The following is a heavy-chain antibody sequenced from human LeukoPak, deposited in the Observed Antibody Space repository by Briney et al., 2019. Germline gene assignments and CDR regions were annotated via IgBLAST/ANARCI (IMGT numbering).Heavy chain of an antibody. Sequence: GESLKISCKGSGYRFTSYWIGWVRQMPGKGLEWMGIIYPGDSDTRCSPSFQGQVTISADKSISTAYLQWSSLKASDTAMYYCARHSSSWYWRGDYWGQGTLVTVSS. CDR1: GYRFTSYW. V-gene: IGHV5-51*01. CDR3: ARHSSSWYWRGDY. D-gene: IGHD6-13*01. CDR2: IYPGDSDT. J-gene: IGHJ4*02.